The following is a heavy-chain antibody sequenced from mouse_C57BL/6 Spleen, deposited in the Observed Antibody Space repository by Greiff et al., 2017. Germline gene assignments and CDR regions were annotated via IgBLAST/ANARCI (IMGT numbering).Heavy chain of an antibody. CDR3: ASGRYDYEFDY. D-gene: IGHD2-4*01. J-gene: IGHJ2*01. CDR2: IYPGSGST. Sequence: QVQLKQSGAELVKPGASVKMSCKASGYTFTSYWITWVKQRPGQGLEWIGDIYPGSGSTNYNEKFKSKATLTVDTSSSTAYMQLSSLTSEDSAVYYCASGRYDYEFDYWGQGTTLTVSS. V-gene: IGHV1-55*01. CDR1: GYTFTSYW.